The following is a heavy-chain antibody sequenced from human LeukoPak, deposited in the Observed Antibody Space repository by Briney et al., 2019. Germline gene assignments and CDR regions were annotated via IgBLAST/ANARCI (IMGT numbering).Heavy chain of an antibody. J-gene: IGHJ4*02. CDR3: ARDLYYGSGSYDKIDY. CDR2: ISSSSSYI. Sequence: GGSLRLSCAASGFTFSSYSMNWVRQARGKGLEWVSCISSSSSYIYYADSVKGRFTISRDNAKNSLYLQMNSLRAEDTAVYYCARDLYYGSGSYDKIDYWGQGTLVTVSS. CDR1: GFTFSSYS. D-gene: IGHD3-10*01. V-gene: IGHV3-21*01.